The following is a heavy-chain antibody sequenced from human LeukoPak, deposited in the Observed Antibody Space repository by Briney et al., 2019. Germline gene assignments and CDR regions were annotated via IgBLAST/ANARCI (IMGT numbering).Heavy chain of an antibody. CDR3: ARRGGLNCGGDCYPYYYYYYGMDV. D-gene: IGHD2-21*02. CDR2: INHSGST. Sequence: SETLSLTCAVYGGSFSGYYWSWIRQPPGKGLEWIGEINHSGSTNYNPSLKSRVTISVDTSKNQFSLKLSSVTAADTAVYYCARRGGLNCGGDCYPYYYYYYGMDVWGQGTTVTVSS. J-gene: IGHJ6*02. V-gene: IGHV4-34*01. CDR1: GGSFSGYY.